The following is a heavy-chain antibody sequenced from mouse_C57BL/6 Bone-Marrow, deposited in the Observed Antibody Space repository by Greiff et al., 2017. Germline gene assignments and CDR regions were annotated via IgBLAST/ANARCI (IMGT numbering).Heavy chain of an antibody. Sequence: QVHVKQSGAELARPGASVKLSCKASGYTFTSYGISWVKQRTGQGLEWIGEIYPRSGNTYYNEKFKGKATLTADKSSSTAYMELRSLTSEDSAVYFCARTIYYDYDLAWFAYWGQGTLVTVSA. CDR3: ARTIYYDYDLAWFAY. CDR1: GYTFTSYG. CDR2: IYPRSGNT. J-gene: IGHJ3*01. V-gene: IGHV1-81*01. D-gene: IGHD2-4*01.